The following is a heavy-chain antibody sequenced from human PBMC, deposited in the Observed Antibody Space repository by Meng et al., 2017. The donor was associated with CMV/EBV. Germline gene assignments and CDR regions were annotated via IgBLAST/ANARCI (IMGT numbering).Heavy chain of an antibody. Sequence: ASVKVSCKASGYTFTGYYMHWVRQAPGQGPEWMGWINPNSGGTNYAQKFQGRVTMTRDTSISTAYMELSRLRSDDTAVYYCARDLKRWRITIFPYWGQGTLVTVSS. J-gene: IGHJ4*02. CDR3: ARDLKRWRITIFPY. CDR2: INPNSGGT. CDR1: GYTFTGYY. D-gene: IGHD3-3*01. V-gene: IGHV1-2*02.